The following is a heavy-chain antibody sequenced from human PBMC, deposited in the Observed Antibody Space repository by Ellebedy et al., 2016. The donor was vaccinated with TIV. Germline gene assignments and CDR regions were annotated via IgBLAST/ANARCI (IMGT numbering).Heavy chain of an antibody. D-gene: IGHD4-23*01. V-gene: IGHV4-34*01. CDR3: ARGRDYGGNSGYSDY. CDR1: GGSFSGFY. Sequence: GSLRLSXAVYGGSFSGFYWSWVRQPPGKGLEWIGEINQSGSTNYNPSLKSRITLSVDTSKNQFSLKVSSVTAADTAIYYCARGRDYGGNSGYSDYWGQGTLVTVSS. J-gene: IGHJ4*02. CDR2: INQSGST.